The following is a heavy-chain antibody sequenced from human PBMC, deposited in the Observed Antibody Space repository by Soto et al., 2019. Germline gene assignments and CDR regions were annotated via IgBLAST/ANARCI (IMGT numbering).Heavy chain of an antibody. V-gene: IGHV3-30*18. D-gene: IGHD1-26*01. CDR1: GFTFSSYG. J-gene: IGHJ3*02. CDR2: ISYDGSNK. CDR3: AKDRRVGATGDAFDI. Sequence: ESGGGVVQPGRSLRLSCAASGFTFSSYGMHWVRQAPGKGLEWVAVISYDGSNKYYADSVKGRFTISRDNSKNTLYLQMNSLRAEDTAVYYCAKDRRVGATGDAFDIWGQGTMVTVSS.